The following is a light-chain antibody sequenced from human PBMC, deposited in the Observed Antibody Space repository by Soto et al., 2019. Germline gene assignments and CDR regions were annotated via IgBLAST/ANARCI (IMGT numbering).Light chain of an antibody. CDR1: QSVSSS. Sequence: EIVMTQSPATLSVSPGERATLTCRASQSVSSSLAWYQQKPGQAPRLLIYGASTRATGIPARFSGSRSGTEFTLNIRSLQSEDFAAYYCQQYNNWPLYTFAQRTNVDIK. J-gene: IGKJ2*01. V-gene: IGKV3-15*01. CDR2: GAS. CDR3: QQYNNWPLYT.